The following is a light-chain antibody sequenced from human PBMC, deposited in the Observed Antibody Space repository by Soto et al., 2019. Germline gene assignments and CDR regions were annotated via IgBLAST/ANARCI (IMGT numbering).Light chain of an antibody. J-gene: IGKJ1*01. CDR3: QQYGRP. V-gene: IGKV3-20*01. CDR1: QSVTSY. CDR2: DAS. Sequence: EIVLTQSPATLSLTPGERATLSCRASQSVTSYLAWYQQRPGQAPRLLINDASRRATGIPDRFSGSGSGTDFTLTISRLEPEDFAVYYCQQYGRPFGQGTKVDIK.